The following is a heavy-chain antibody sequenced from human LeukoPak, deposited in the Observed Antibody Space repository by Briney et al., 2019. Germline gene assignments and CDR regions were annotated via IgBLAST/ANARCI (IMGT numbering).Heavy chain of an antibody. Sequence: GGSLRLSCAASGFTFSSNYMSWVRQAPGKGLEWVSVIYSGCSTYYADSVKGRFTISRDNSKNTLYLQMNSLRAEDTAVYYCAREAYYYDSSGYYRHFDYWGQGTLVTVSS. CDR1: GFTFSSNY. CDR2: IYSGCST. V-gene: IGHV3-66*01. D-gene: IGHD3-22*01. J-gene: IGHJ4*02. CDR3: AREAYYYDSSGYYRHFDY.